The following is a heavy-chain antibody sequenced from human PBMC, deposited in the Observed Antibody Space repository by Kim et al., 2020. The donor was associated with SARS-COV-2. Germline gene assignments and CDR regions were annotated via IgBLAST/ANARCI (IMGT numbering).Heavy chain of an antibody. V-gene: IGHV4-61*02. J-gene: IGHJ2*01. Sequence: SETLSLTCTVSGGSISSGSYYWSWIRQPAGKGLEWIGRIYTSGSTNYNPSLKSRVTISVDTSKNQFSLKLSSVTAADTAVYYCARDWDAVDYSKHYWYFDLWGRGTLVTVSS. CDR1: GGSISSGSYY. D-gene: IGHD4-4*01. CDR3: ARDWDAVDYSKHYWYFDL. CDR2: IYTSGST.